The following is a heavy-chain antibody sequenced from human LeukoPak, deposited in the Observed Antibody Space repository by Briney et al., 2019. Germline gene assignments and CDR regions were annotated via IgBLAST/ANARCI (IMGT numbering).Heavy chain of an antibody. CDR2: IVVGSGNT. CDR1: GFTFTSSA. V-gene: IGHV1-58*02. J-gene: IGHJ4*02. CDR3: AIGAMVRDFDY. Sequence: SVKVSCKASGFTFTSSAMQWVRQARGQRHEWIGWIVVGSGNTNYAQKFQERVTITRDMSTSTAYMELSSLRSEDTAVYYCAIGAMVRDFDYWGQGTLVTVSS. D-gene: IGHD3-10*01.